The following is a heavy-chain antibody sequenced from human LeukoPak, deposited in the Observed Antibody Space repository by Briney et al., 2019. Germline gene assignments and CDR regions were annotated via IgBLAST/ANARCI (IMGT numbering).Heavy chain of an antibody. CDR1: GGSFSGYY. CDR2: IYYSGST. D-gene: IGHD3/OR15-3a*01. CDR3: ARDRVFGHDWYFDL. Sequence: SETLSLTCAVYGGSFSGYYWSWIRQPPGKGLEWIGYIYYSGSTNYNPSLKSRVTISVDTSRNQFSLKLSSVTAADTAVYYCARDRVFGHDWYFDLWGRGTLVTVSS. V-gene: IGHV4-59*01. J-gene: IGHJ2*01.